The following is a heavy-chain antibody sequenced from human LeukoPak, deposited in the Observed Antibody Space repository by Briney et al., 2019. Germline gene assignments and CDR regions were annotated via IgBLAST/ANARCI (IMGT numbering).Heavy chain of an antibody. J-gene: IGHJ4*02. Sequence: PGRSLRLSCAASGFTFSSYAMHWVSQAPGKGLEWVAAISYDGSNKYYADSVKGRFTISRDNSKNTLYLQMNSLRAEDTAVYYCARNRYPSRVGGLDYWGQGTLVTVSS. CDR1: GFTFSSYA. V-gene: IGHV3-30-3*01. CDR2: ISYDGSNK. CDR3: ARNRYPSRVGGLDY. D-gene: IGHD1-26*01.